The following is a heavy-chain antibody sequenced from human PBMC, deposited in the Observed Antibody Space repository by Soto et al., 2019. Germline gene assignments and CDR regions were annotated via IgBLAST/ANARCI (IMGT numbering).Heavy chain of an antibody. CDR3: TSDSYITVTPVRLDY. D-gene: IGHD4-4*01. Sequence: PGGSLRLSCAASGFTFSNAWINWVRQAPGKGLEWVGRVKGKTHGGTTDFAASVKGRFAISRDDSISMAFMRMNSLKIEDTAVYYCTSDSYITVTPVRLDYWGHGTLVTVSS. CDR1: GFTFSNAW. CDR2: VKGKTHGGTT. J-gene: IGHJ4*01. V-gene: IGHV3-15*07.